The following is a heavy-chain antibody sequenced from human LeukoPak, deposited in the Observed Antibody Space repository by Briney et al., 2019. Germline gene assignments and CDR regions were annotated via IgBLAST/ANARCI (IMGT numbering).Heavy chain of an antibody. Sequence: GVLRLSCAASGFTFSSYGMHWVRQAPGKGLEWVAVISYDGSNKYYADSVKGRFTISRDNSKNTLYLQMNSLRAEDTAVYYCAKEPLYCSSTSCSAVFGYWGQGTLVTVSS. CDR3: AKEPLYCSSTSCSAVFGY. V-gene: IGHV3-30*18. CDR2: ISYDGSNK. D-gene: IGHD2-2*01. CDR1: GFTFSSYG. J-gene: IGHJ4*02.